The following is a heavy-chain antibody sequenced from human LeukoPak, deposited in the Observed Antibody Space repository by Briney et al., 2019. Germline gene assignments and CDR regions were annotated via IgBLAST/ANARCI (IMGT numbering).Heavy chain of an antibody. CDR1: GFTFSTYW. Sequence: GGSLRLSCEASGFTFSTYWIHWVRQAPGKGLLWVSRISSDGESTSYGDSVKGRFTISRGNAKNTVYLQMSSLRAEDTAVYYCTREGVSDFWTGYLDVWGKGTTVTVSS. J-gene: IGHJ6*04. V-gene: IGHV3-74*01. D-gene: IGHD3/OR15-3a*01. CDR2: ISSDGEST. CDR3: TREGVSDFWTGYLDV.